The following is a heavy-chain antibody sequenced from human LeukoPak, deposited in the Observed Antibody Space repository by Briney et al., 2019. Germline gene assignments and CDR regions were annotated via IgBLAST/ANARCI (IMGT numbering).Heavy chain of an antibody. CDR1: GFTFDDYA. Sequence: GGSLKLSCAASGFTFDDYAMHWVRQAPGKGLEWVSGIRWNSGSIGYADSVKGRFTISRDNAKNSLYLQMNSLRAEDMALYYCAKGTHFYYMDVWGKGTTVTVSS. V-gene: IGHV3-9*03. CDR2: IRWNSGSI. CDR3: AKGTHFYYMDV. J-gene: IGHJ6*03.